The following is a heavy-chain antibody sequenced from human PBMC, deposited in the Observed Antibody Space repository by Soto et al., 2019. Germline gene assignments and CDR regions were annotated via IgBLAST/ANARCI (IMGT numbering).Heavy chain of an antibody. CDR3: AKAPCQRIGSSCNAFDY. V-gene: IGHV3-30*18. Sequence: QVQLVESGGGVVQPGRSLRLSCAASGFTFSSYGMHWVRQAPGKGLEWVAVISYDGSNKYYADSVKGRFTISRDNSKNTLYLQMNSLRAEDTAVYYCAKAPCQRIGSSCNAFDYWGQGTLVTVSS. J-gene: IGHJ4*02. CDR1: GFTFSSYG. CDR2: ISYDGSNK. D-gene: IGHD6-13*01.